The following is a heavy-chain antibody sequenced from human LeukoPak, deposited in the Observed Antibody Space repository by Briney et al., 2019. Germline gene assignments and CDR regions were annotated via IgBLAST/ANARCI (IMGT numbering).Heavy chain of an antibody. CDR2: IYYSGMT. CDR3: ASADYDDYYIDF. CDR1: GGSIRSYY. V-gene: IGHV4-59*01. J-gene: IGHJ4*02. D-gene: IGHD4-17*01. Sequence: SETLSLTCTVSGGSIRSYYWSWIRQPPGKGLEWIGYIYYSGMTNYNPSLKSRVTISLDTSKNQFSLKLSSVTAADTAVYYCASADYDDYYIDFWGQGTLVTVSS.